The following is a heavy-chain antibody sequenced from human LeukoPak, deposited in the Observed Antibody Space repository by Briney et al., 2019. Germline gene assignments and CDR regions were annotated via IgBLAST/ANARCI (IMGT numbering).Heavy chain of an antibody. CDR3: ARHEEGSSWTNHYFDY. CDR2: IYYIGST. V-gene: IGHV4-59*08. D-gene: IGHD6-13*01. CDR1: GVSISRYY. Sequence: SETLSLTCTVSGVSISRYYLSWIRQPPGKGLEWVGHIYYIGSTNYNPSLKSRVTISVATSKHLFPLKLTSVAAADTAVYYCARHEEGSSWTNHYFDYWGQGTLVTVSS. J-gene: IGHJ4*02.